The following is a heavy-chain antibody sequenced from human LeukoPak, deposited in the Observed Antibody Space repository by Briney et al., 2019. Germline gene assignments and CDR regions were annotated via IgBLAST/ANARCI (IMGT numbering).Heavy chain of an antibody. Sequence: ASVKVSCKASGGTFSSYAISWVRQAPGQGLEWMGGIIPIFGTANYAQKFQGRVTITADESTSTAYMELSSLRSEDTAVYYCASGDYGDYVFDYWGQGTLVTVSS. D-gene: IGHD4-17*01. V-gene: IGHV1-69*01. CDR1: GGTFSSYA. J-gene: IGHJ4*02. CDR3: ASGDYGDYVFDY. CDR2: IIPIFGTA.